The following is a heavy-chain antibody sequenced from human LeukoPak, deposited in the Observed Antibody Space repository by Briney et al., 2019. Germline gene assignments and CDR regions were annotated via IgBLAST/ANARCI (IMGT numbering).Heavy chain of an antibody. CDR3: ARDPPEHRTLFDY. D-gene: IGHD1-14*01. CDR1: GYTFTSYG. J-gene: IGHJ4*02. CDR2: INPSGGST. Sequence: ASVKVSCKASGYTFTSYGISWVRQAPGQGLEWMGIINPSGGSTSYAQKFQGRVTMTRDTSTSTVYMELSSLRSEDTAVYYCARDPPEHRTLFDYWGQGTLVTVSS. V-gene: IGHV1-46*01.